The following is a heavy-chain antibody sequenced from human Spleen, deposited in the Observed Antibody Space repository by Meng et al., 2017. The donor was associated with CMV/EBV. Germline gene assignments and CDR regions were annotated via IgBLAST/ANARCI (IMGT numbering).Heavy chain of an antibody. D-gene: IGHD6-13*01. Sequence: GFTFSDYYMSWIRQAPGKGLEWVSYISSSCSTIYYADSVKGRFTISRDNAKNSLYLQMNSLRAEDTAVYYCAREDSSSWSEGYYFDYWGQGTLVTVSS. CDR3: AREDSSSWSEGYYFDY. CDR1: GFTFSDYY. CDR2: ISSSCSTI. V-gene: IGHV3-11*04. J-gene: IGHJ4*02.